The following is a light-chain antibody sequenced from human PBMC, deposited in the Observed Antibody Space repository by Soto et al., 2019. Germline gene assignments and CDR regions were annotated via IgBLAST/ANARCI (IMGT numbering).Light chain of an antibody. J-gene: IGKJ1*01. CDR1: QSISSY. CDR3: QQYYSYPWT. Sequence: DIQMTQSPSSLSASVGDRVTITCRASQSISSYLNWYQQKPGKAPKLLIYAASSLQSGVPSRFSGSGSGTDFTLTISCLQSEDFATYYCQQYYSYPWTFGHGTQVDI. CDR2: AAS. V-gene: IGKV1-39*01.